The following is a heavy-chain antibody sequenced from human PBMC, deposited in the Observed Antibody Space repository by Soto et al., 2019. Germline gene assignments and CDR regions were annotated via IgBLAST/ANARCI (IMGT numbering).Heavy chain of an antibody. D-gene: IGHD5-12*01. CDR1: GFTFSISW. CDR3: ARMSGYDPPLFDH. CDR2: IKQDGNEK. J-gene: IGHJ4*02. V-gene: IGHV3-7*01. Sequence: GGSLRLSCTASGFTFSISWMSWVRQAPGKGLEWVANIKQDGNEKYYVDSVKGRFTISRDNAKNSLYLQMNSLRAEDTAVYYCARMSGYDPPLFDHWGQGTLVTVSS.